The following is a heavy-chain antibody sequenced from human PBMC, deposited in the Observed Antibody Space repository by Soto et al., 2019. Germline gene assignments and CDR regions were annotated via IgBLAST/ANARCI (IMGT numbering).Heavy chain of an antibody. D-gene: IGHD6-19*01. CDR1: GYTFTSYA. Sequence: QVQLVQSGAEVKKPGASVKVYCTASGYTFTSYAIHWVRQAPGQRLVWVRWIDAGNGNTKYSQMFQGRVTIKKDMSPSTVYMERTSLSSEDTAPYYCASDSYSHGSGWYYFGSWGQGTLVTVSS. CDR2: IDAGNGNT. J-gene: IGHJ4*02. V-gene: IGHV1-3*01. CDR3: ASDSYSHGSGWYYFGS.